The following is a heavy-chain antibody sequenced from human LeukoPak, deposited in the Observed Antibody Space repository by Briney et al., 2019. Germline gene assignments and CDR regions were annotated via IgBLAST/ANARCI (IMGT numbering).Heavy chain of an antibody. CDR2: IDYSGCT. V-gene: IGHV4-31*03. D-gene: IGHD3-10*01. CDR3: ARVVRGAYCFYY. J-gene: IGHJ4*02. CDR1: GGSISSGGYD. Sequence: PSQTLSLTCTVSGGSISSGGYDWSWIRQHPGKVLAWIDYIDYSGCTCYNQTIKSRVTISVDTSKNQISLKLSSVTAADTAVYYCARVVRGAYCFYYWGQGTLVTVSS.